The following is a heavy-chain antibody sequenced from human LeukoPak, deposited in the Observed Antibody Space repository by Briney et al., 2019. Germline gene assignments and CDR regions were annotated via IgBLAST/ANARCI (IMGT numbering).Heavy chain of an antibody. J-gene: IGHJ5*02. CDR1: VGSISSGNYY. CDR3: AREVGATGSWFDP. D-gene: IGHD1-26*01. V-gene: IGHV4-61*01. Sequence: SETLSLTCTVSVGSISSGNYYWSWIRQPPGQRLEWLGYIHDNGGTDYNPSLKSRVTISVDTSKKQFSLKLSSVTAADTAVYYCAREVGATGSWFDPWGQGTLVTVSS. CDR2: IHDNGGT.